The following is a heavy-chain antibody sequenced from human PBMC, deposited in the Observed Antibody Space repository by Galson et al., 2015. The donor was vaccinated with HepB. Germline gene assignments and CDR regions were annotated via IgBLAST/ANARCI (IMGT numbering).Heavy chain of an antibody. V-gene: IGHV3-21*01. CDR3: ASRRQACSSTSCYNDFDY. CDR2: VSTSSSYI. CDR1: GFTFSSYD. D-gene: IGHD2-2*02. Sequence: SLRLSCAASGFTFSSYDMNWVRQAPGKGLEWVSSVSTSSSYIYYADSVKGRFTISRDNAKNSLYLQMNSLRAEDTAVYYCASRRQACSSTSCYNDFDYWGQGTLVTVSS. J-gene: IGHJ4*02.